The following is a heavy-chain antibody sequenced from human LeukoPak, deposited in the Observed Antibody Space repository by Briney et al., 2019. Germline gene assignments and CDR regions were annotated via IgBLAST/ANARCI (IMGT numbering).Heavy chain of an antibody. Sequence: SGPTLVKPTQTLTLTCTFSGFSLSTSGVGVGWIRQPPGKALEWLALIHWDDDKRYSPSLKSRLTITKDTSKNQVVLTLTNMDSVDTATYYCARLNVEVVLDYWGQGTLVTVSS. D-gene: IGHD2-15*01. V-gene: IGHV2-5*02. CDR3: ARLNVEVVLDY. CDR2: IHWDDDK. J-gene: IGHJ4*02. CDR1: GFSLSTSGVG.